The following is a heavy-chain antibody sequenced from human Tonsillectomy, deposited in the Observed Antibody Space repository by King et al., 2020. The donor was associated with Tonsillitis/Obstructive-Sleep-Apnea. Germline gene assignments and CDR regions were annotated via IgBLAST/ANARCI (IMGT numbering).Heavy chain of an antibody. V-gene: IGHV3-30*18. D-gene: IGHD6-19*01. CDR2: ISYDSITK. Sequence: VQLVESGGGVVQPGRSLRLSCAASGFTFSGSGMHWVRQAPGKGLEWVAVISYDSITKYYADSVRGRFTISSDNSKNTLYLQRNSLGADDTAVYYCAKDLGGGWALDYWGQGTLVTVSS. CDR1: GFTFSGSG. J-gene: IGHJ4*02. CDR3: AKDLGGGWALDY.